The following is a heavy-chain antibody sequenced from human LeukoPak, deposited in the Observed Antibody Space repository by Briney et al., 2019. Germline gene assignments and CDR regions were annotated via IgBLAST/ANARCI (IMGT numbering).Heavy chain of an antibody. CDR3: LRGDYYDSSGYYGTAPFYYYYYYGMDV. CDR2: ISYDGSNK. Sequence: GSLRLSCAASGFTFSSYGMHWVRQAPGKGLEWVAVISYDGSNKYYADSVKGRFTISRDNSKNTLYLQMNSLRAEDTAVYYCLRGDYYDSSGYYGTAPFYYYYYYGMDVWGQGTTVTVSS. D-gene: IGHD3-22*01. V-gene: IGHV3-30*03. J-gene: IGHJ6*02. CDR1: GFTFSSYG.